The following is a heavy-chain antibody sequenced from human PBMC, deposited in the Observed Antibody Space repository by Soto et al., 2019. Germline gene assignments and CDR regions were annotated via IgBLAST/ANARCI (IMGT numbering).Heavy chain of an antibody. D-gene: IGHD3-22*01. CDR3: ARRGDYYDSSCDANHI. V-gene: IGHV4-34*01. CDR1: GGSFSGYY. CDR2: INHSGST. J-gene: IGHJ3*02. Sequence: VQVQQCGAGLLKPSETLSLTCAVYGGSFSGYYWSWIRKPPETRLEWIGEINHSGSTNYNPSLKRRVTTSLDTSNNQFDLKLTSVTAADTAVYYCARRGDYYDSSCDANHIWGQGTMVTVSS.